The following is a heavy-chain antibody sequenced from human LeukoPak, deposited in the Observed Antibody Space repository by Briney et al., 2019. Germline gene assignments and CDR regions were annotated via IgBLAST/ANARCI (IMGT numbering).Heavy chain of an antibody. D-gene: IGHD3-3*01. CDR3: ARHAYYAYFFDY. V-gene: IGHV4-39*01. J-gene: IGHJ4*02. CDR1: GGPISSGGYS. CDR2: IYYSGNT. Sequence: SSETLSLTCSVSGGPISSGGYSWGRIRQPPGKGLEWIGNIYYSGNTYSNPSLKSRVTISVDTSKNQFSLKVSSVTAADTAVYYCARHAYYAYFFDYWGQGTLVTVSS.